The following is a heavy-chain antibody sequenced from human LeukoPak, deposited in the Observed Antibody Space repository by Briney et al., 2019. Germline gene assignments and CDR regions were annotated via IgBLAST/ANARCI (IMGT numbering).Heavy chain of an antibody. J-gene: IGHJ4*02. Sequence: SETLSLTCTISGGSISNSRYYWGWIRQPPGKGLEWIGSIYYSGTTYHNPSLKSRLTISVDTTKNQFSVRLSSVTAADTAVYYCAGIYDTPRGFRGRGTLVTVSS. D-gene: IGHD3-22*01. CDR1: GGSISNSRYY. CDR2: IYYSGTT. CDR3: AGIYDTPRGF. V-gene: IGHV4-39*01.